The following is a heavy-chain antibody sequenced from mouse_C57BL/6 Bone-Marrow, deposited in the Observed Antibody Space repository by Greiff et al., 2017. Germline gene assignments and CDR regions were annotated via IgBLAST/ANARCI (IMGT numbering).Heavy chain of an antibody. CDR3: ARARSSSFDY. J-gene: IGHJ2*01. CDR1: GYTFTSYW. CDR2: IHPNSGST. D-gene: IGHD1-1*01. V-gene: IGHV1-64*01. Sequence: QVQLQQPGAELVKPGASVKLSCKASGYTFTSYWMHWVKQRPGQGLEWIGMIHPNSGSTNYNEKFKSKATLTVDKSSSKAYMQLSSLTSEDSAVYYCARARSSSFDYWGQGTTLTVSS.